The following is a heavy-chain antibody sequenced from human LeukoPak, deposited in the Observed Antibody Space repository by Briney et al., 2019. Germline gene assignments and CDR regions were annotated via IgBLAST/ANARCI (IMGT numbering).Heavy chain of an antibody. CDR2: ISDSGNS. J-gene: IGHJ4*02. CDR1: GGSFSHHY. CDR3: ARDRSGYSGYYFDS. D-gene: IGHD3-22*01. Sequence: SETLSLTCTVSGGSFSHHYWSWIRQPPGKGLEWIGYISDSGNSNYSPSLKTRVTVSLDTSRNQFSLKLPSVTAADTAVYYCARDRSGYSGYYFDSWGQGTLITVSS. V-gene: IGHV4-59*11.